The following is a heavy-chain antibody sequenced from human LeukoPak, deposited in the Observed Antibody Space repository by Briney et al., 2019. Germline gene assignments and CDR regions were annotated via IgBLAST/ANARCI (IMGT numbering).Heavy chain of an antibody. CDR3: ARGEIAVAAYDY. J-gene: IGHJ4*02. CDR2: INAGNGNK. CDR1: GYTFTSYA. Sequence: ASVKVSCKASGYTFTSYAMHWVRPAPGQRLAWMGWINAGNGNKKYSQKFQGRVTITRDTSASTAYMELSSLRSEDTAVYYCARGEIAVAAYDYWGQGTLVTVSS. D-gene: IGHD6-19*01. V-gene: IGHV1-3*01.